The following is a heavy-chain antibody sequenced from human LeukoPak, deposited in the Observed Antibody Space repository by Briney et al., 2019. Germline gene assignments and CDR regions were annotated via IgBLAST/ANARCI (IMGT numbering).Heavy chain of an antibody. V-gene: IGHV4-39*01. CDR2: IYYSGST. CDR1: GGSISSSSYY. D-gene: IGHD2-2*01. J-gene: IGHJ4*02. Sequence: SETLSLTCTVSGGSISSSSYYWGWIRQPPGKGLEWIGSIYYSGSTYYNPSLKSRVTISVDTSKNQFSLKLSSVTAADTAVYYCANGKLVVVEPAAAEQFEYWGQGTLVTFSS. CDR3: ANGKLVVVEPAAAEQFEY.